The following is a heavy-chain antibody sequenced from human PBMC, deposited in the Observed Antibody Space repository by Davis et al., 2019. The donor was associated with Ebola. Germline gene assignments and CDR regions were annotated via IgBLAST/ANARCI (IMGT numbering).Heavy chain of an antibody. J-gene: IGHJ4*02. CDR3: ARLQRDYYDSGGYYLTAYFFDS. D-gene: IGHD3-22*01. CDR2: IYYSGST. Sequence: SWIRQPPGKGLEWIGNIYYSGSTYYRSSLKSRVTMSINMSRSQFSLRLSSVTAADTAVYYCARLQRDYYDSGGYYLTAYFFDSWGQGTLVTVSS. V-gene: IGHV4-30-4*08.